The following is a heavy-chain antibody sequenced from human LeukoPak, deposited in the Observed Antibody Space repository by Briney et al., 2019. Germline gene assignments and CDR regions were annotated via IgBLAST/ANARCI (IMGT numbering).Heavy chain of an antibody. CDR3: ARLYAPASPFDP. J-gene: IGHJ5*02. Sequence: PSETLSLTCTVSGGCISSSGYYWGWIRQPPGKGLEWIGTIYYSGYTYYNPSLKSRVTISVDTSKNQFSLKLSSVTAADTAVYYCARLYAPASPFDPWGQGTLVTVSS. CDR2: IYYSGYT. V-gene: IGHV4-39*01. D-gene: IGHD3-16*01. CDR1: GGCISSSGYY.